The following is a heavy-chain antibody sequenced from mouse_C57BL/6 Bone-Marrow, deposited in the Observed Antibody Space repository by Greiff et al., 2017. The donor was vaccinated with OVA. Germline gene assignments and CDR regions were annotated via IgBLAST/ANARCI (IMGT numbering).Heavy chain of an antibody. V-gene: IGHV10-1*01. CDR2: IRSKSNNYAT. J-gene: IGHJ2*01. CDR1: GVSLHTYA. D-gene: IGHD3-2*02. Sequence: GGGLVQPKGSLKLSCAASGVSLHTYAMNWVRQAPGKGLEWVARIRSKSNNYATYYADSGKDRFTISRDDSESMLYLQMNNLKTEDTAMYYCVSGTAQARFDYWGQGTTLTVSS. CDR3: VSGTAQARFDY.